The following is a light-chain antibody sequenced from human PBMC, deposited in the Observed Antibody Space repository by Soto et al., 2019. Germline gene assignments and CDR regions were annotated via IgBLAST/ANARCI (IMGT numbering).Light chain of an antibody. CDR2: GAS. Sequence: EIVLTQSPDTLSLSPGERATLSCRASQSFSVNYFAWFQQKPGQAPRLLIYGASNRATGIPHRFSGSGSGTDFTLTISRLEPEDFAMYHCQYYGTSPAFGQGTKGDIK. J-gene: IGKJ1*01. CDR3: QYYGTSPA. V-gene: IGKV3-20*01. CDR1: QSFSVNY.